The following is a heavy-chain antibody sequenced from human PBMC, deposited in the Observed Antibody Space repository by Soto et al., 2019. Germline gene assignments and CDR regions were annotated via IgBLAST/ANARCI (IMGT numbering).Heavy chain of an antibody. Sequence: SETLSLTCTVSGGSISSGDYYWSWIRQPPGKGLEWIGYIYYSGSTYYNPSLKSRVTISVDTSKNQFSLKLSSVTAADTAVYYCARSYGGPTTFDYWGQGTLVTVSS. D-gene: IGHD4-17*01. CDR1: GGSISSGDYY. CDR3: ARSYGGPTTFDY. CDR2: IYYSGST. V-gene: IGHV4-30-4*01. J-gene: IGHJ4*02.